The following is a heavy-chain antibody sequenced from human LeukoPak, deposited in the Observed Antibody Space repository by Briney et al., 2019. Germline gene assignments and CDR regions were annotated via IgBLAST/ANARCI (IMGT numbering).Heavy chain of an antibody. CDR3: ARVNTYSCFDY. D-gene: IGHD4-11*01. Sequence: GESLKISCKGSGYSFTTYWISWVRQMPGKGLEWMGIIYPGDSDTRYSPSFQGQVTISADKSISTAYLQWSSLKASDSAMYYCARVNTYSCFDYWGQGTLVTVSS. CDR2: IYPGDSDT. CDR1: GYSFTTYW. V-gene: IGHV5-51*01. J-gene: IGHJ4*02.